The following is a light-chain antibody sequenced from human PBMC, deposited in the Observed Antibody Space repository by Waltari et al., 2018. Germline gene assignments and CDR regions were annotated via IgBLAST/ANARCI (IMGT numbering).Light chain of an antibody. CDR3: QQSYSTPLT. V-gene: IGKV1-39*01. J-gene: IGKJ4*01. Sequence: DIQTIQSPSSLSASVGDRVTITCRTSQSISSYLNWYQQKPGKAPKLLIYAASSLQSGVPSRFSGSGSGTDFTLTISSLQPEDFATYYCQQSYSTPLTFGGGTKVEIK. CDR1: QSISSY. CDR2: AAS.